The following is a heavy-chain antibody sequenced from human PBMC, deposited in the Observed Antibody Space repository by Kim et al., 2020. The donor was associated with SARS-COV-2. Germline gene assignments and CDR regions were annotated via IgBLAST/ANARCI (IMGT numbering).Heavy chain of an antibody. Sequence: SVKVSCNASGGTFSSYAISWVRQAPGQGLEWMGRIIPILGIANYAQKFQGRVTITADKSTSTAYMELSSLRSEDTAVYYCARDLAGYYYGSGSYIGEDYWGQGTLVTVSS. CDR1: GGTFSSYA. V-gene: IGHV1-69*04. D-gene: IGHD3-10*01. CDR2: IIPILGIA. J-gene: IGHJ4*02. CDR3: ARDLAGYYYGSGSYIGEDY.